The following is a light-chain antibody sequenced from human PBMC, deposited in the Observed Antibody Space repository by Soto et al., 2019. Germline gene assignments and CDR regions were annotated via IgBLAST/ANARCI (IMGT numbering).Light chain of an antibody. CDR3: QQRSNWPPL. V-gene: IGKV3-11*01. Sequence: EIVLTQSPATLSLSPGESATLSCRASQSVSSYLAWYQQKPGQAPRLLIYDASNRATGIPARFSGSWSGTDFTLTISSLEPEDFAVYYCQQRSNWPPLFGPGTKVDIK. J-gene: IGKJ3*01. CDR2: DAS. CDR1: QSVSSY.